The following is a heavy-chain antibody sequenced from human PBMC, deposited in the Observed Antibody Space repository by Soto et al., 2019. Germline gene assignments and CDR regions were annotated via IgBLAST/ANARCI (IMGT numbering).Heavy chain of an antibody. Sequence: GASVEVSCKASGYTIAINGRRWVRQDQKQGLEWMGWISAYNGNTNYAQKLQGRVTMTTDTSTSTAYMELRRLRSDDTAVYYCARDEENGYIWGSYRYPGFGLRAQGTLVIVTS. CDR1: GYTIAING. CDR3: ARDEENGYIWGSYRYPGFGL. V-gene: IGHV1-18*01. CDR2: ISAYNGNT. D-gene: IGHD3-16*02. J-gene: IGHJ5*02.